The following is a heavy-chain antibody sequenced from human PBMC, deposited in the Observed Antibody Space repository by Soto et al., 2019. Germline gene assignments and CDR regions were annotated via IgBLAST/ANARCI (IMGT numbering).Heavy chain of an antibody. CDR3: ARRPEGRYFDY. D-gene: IGHD3-10*01. J-gene: IGHJ4*02. CDR1: GFTFSGYA. Sequence: PGGSLRLSCTTSGFTFSGYAMSWVRQAPGKGLEWVSSISASGTDSNHADSVKGRLTISRDNSKNTLFLQMKNLRAEDTAICYCARRPEGRYFDYWGQGALVTVSS. CDR2: ISASGTDS. V-gene: IGHV3-23*01.